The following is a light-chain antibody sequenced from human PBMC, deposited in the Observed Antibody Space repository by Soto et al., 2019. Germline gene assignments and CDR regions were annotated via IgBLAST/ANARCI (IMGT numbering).Light chain of an antibody. V-gene: IGKV1-5*03. CDR1: QSLPSTW. Sequence: DVQMTQSSSTLSASVGDKVTITCRASQSLPSTWLAWFRQRPGKAPNVLIYKGSALASGVSSRFSGSGSGTEFTLTISSLQPDDFATYFCQQYAARSPWTFGQGTRV. CDR3: QQYAARSPWT. J-gene: IGKJ1*01. CDR2: KGS.